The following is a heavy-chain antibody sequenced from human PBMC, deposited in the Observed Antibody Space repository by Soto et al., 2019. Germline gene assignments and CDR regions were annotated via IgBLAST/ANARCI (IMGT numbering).Heavy chain of an antibody. J-gene: IGHJ6*03. CDR3: ARSGCTSCYGHYYYYMDF. CDR2: IYYSGST. V-gene: IGHV4-31*03. CDR1: GGSISSGGYY. D-gene: IGHD2-2*01. Sequence: PSETLSLTCTVSGGSISSGGYYWSWIRQHPGKGLEWIGHIYYSGSTYYNPSLKSRVTISVDTSKNQFSLKLSSVTAADTAVYYCARSGCTSCYGHYYYYMDFWGKGTTVTVSS.